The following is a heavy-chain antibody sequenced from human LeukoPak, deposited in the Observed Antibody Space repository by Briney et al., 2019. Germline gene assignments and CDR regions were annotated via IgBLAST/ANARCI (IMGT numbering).Heavy chain of an antibody. Sequence: ASVKVSCKASGYTFTSYYMHWVRQAPGQGLEWMGIINPSGGSTNYAQKFQERVTITRDMSTSLVYMELSSLRSEDTAVYYCAAEAAYYYDSRDAFDVWGQGTMVTVSS. CDR1: GYTFTSYY. J-gene: IGHJ3*01. D-gene: IGHD3-22*01. CDR2: INPSGGST. CDR3: AAEAAYYYDSRDAFDV. V-gene: IGHV1-46*01.